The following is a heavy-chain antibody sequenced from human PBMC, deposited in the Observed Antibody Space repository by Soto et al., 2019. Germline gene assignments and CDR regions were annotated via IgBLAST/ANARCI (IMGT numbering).Heavy chain of an antibody. J-gene: IGHJ5*02. CDR3: AREGNGTTGRTDWFDP. Sequence: QVQLQESGPGLVKPSQTLSLTCTVSGGSISSGGYYWSWIRQHPGKGLEWIGYIYYSGSTYYHPSLKSRVTISVDTSKNQFARKLSSVTAADTAVYYCAREGNGTTGRTDWFDPWGQGTLVTVSS. CDR2: IYYSGST. CDR1: GGSISSGGYY. D-gene: IGHD1-1*01. V-gene: IGHV4-31*03.